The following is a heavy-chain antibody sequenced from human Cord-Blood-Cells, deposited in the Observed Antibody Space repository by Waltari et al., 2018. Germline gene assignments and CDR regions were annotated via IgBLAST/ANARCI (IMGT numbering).Heavy chain of an antibody. Sequence: QVQLQQWGAGLLKPSETLSLTCAVNGGSFSGYYWSWIRQPPGKGLEWIGEINHSGSTNYNPSLKSRVTISVDTSKNQFSLKLSSVTAADTAVYYCASQLGIRYFDLWGRGTLVTVSS. J-gene: IGHJ2*01. V-gene: IGHV4-34*01. CDR2: INHSGST. CDR1: GGSFSGYY. CDR3: ASQLGIRYFDL. D-gene: IGHD7-27*01.